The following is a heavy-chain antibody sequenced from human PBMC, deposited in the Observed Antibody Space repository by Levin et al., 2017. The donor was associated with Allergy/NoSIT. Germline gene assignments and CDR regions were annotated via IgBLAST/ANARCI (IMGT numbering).Heavy chain of an antibody. D-gene: IGHD2-15*01. V-gene: IGHV4-4*02. CDR3: TRVRRSWIDLDY. CDR1: GDSISSGNW. J-gene: IGHJ4*02. CDR2: IYHSGIT. Sequence: PGGSLRLSCAVSGDSISSGNWWSWVRQPPGKGLEWIGEIYHSGITNYNPSLKSRVTISVDKSENEFSLKLTSVTAADTAVYYCTRVRRSWIDLDYWGQGTLVTVSS.